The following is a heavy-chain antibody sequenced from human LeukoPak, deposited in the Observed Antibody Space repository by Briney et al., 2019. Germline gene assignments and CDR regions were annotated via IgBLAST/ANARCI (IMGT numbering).Heavy chain of an antibody. CDR2: IRYDGGNK. CDR3: AKDGESGIQYTQGYFDY. V-gene: IGHV3-30*02. Sequence: GSLRLSCAASGFSFSDYAIYWVRQTPGKGLEWVAFIRYDGGNKIYADSVKGRFTISRDNSHNTVYLQMTGLRAEDTAVYYCAKDGESGIQYTQGYFDYWGQGTLVIVSS. D-gene: IGHD1-1*01. J-gene: IGHJ4*02. CDR1: GFSFSDYA.